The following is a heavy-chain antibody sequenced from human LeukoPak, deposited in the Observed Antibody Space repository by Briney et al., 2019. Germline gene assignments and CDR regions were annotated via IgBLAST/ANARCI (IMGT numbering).Heavy chain of an antibody. D-gene: IGHD3-22*01. V-gene: IGHV5-51*03. CDR3: ARSGGTDVVPWVYDSSGYYADN. CDR1: EYSFSSHW. Sequence: GAPLHTSSKASEYSFSSHWIGGVRQMPGKGLEWMVRIYPGDSDSRYSPSFQGQVTISADKSISTAYLQWSSLKASDSAIYYCARSGGTDVVPWVYDSSGYYADNWGQGTLVTVSS. J-gene: IGHJ4*02. CDR2: IYPGDSDS.